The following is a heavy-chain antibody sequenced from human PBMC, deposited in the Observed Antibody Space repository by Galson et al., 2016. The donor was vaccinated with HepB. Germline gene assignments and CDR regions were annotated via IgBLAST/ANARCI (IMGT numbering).Heavy chain of an antibody. J-gene: IGHJ4*02. V-gene: IGHV3-74*01. CDR2: IKTDGSIT. Sequence: SLRLSCAASGFTFSNYWMYWVRQAPGKGLVWVSRIKTDGSITGYADSGKGRFTISRANGKKTMYLQMNSLRAEDTALYYCARGRRGAISDFFDSWGQGTLVTVSS. CDR3: ARGRRGAISDFFDS. CDR1: GFTFSNYW. D-gene: IGHD3-10*01.